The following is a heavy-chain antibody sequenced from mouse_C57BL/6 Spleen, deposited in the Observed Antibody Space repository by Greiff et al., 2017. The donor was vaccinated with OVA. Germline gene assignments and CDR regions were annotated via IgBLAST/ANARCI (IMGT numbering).Heavy chain of an antibody. CDR3: AKGRIDCLAWFSY. Sequence: EVQLKESGPELVKPGASVKISCKASGYSFTGYYMNWVKQSPEQSLEWIGEINPSTGGSTYNQKFKAKATLTVDKSSSTAYMQLTSLTSEDSAVYYCAKGRIDCLAWFSYWGQGALVTVSA. CDR1: GYSFTGYY. J-gene: IGHJ3*01. CDR2: INPSTGGS. V-gene: IGHV1-42*01. D-gene: IGHD2-4*01.